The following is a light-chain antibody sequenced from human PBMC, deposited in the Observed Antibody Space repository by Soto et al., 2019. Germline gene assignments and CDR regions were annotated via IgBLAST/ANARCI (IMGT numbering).Light chain of an antibody. J-gene: IGKJ1*01. Sequence: EIVLYQSPATLSVSQRERATLSCRASQSVSSYLVWYQQKPGQAPRLLIYDASTRATGVPARFSGSGSGTEFTLTISSLQSEDFAVYFCQHYNNWPWTFGQGTKVDNK. CDR3: QHYNNWPWT. CDR2: DAS. CDR1: QSVSSY. V-gene: IGKV3D-15*01.